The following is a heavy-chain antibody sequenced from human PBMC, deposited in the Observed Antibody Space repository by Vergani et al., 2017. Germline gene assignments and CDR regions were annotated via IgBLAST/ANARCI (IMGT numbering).Heavy chain of an antibody. CDR2: MNPNSGNT. Sequence: QVQLVQSGAEVKKPGASVKVSCKASGYTFTSYDINWVRQATGQGLEWMGWMNPNSGNTGYAQKFQGRVTMTRNTSISTAYMELSSLRSEDTAVYYCASLGYYDSSGYNREDYWGQGTLVTVSS. D-gene: IGHD3-22*01. CDR3: ASLGYYDSSGYNREDY. CDR1: GYTFTSYD. J-gene: IGHJ4*02. V-gene: IGHV1-8*01.